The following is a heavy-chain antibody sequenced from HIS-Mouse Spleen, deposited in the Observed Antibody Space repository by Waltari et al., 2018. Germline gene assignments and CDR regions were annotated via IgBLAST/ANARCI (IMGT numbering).Heavy chain of an antibody. CDR1: GYTFTCYY. V-gene: IGHV1-2*02. CDR2: INPNSGGT. J-gene: IGHJ4*02. D-gene: IGHD7-27*01. Sequence: QVQLVQSGAEVKKPGASVKVSCKAAGYTFTCYYMHWVRQAPGQGVEWMGWINPNSGGTNYAQKFQGRVTMTRDTSISTAYMELSRLRSDDTAVYYCARVITGEHYFDYWGQGTLVTVSS. CDR3: ARVITGEHYFDY.